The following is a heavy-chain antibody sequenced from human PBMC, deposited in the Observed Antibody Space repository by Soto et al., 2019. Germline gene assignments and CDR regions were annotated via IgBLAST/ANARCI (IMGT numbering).Heavy chain of an antibody. Sequence: GGSLRLSCAASGFTVSSNYMSWVRQAPGKGLEWVSVIYSGGSTYYEDSVKSRFTISRDNSKNTLYLQMNSLRAEDTAVYYCARSGYDLYFDYWGQGTLVTVSS. D-gene: IGHD5-12*01. V-gene: IGHV3-66*01. CDR1: GFTVSSNY. J-gene: IGHJ4*02. CDR3: ARSGYDLYFDY. CDR2: IYSGGST.